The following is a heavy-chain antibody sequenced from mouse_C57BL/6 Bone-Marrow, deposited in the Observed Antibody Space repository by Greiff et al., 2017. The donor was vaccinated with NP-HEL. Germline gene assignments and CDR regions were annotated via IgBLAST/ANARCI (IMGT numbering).Heavy chain of an antibody. CDR1: GFTFSSYG. Sequence: EVHLVESGGDLVKPGGSLKLSCAASGFTFSSYGMSWVRQTPDKRLEWVATISSGGSYTYYPASVKGRFTISRDNAKNTLYLQMSSLKSEDTAMYYCAREGWLLPSFAYWGQGTLVTVSA. D-gene: IGHD2-3*01. CDR3: AREGWLLPSFAY. J-gene: IGHJ3*01. V-gene: IGHV5-6*01. CDR2: ISSGGSYT.